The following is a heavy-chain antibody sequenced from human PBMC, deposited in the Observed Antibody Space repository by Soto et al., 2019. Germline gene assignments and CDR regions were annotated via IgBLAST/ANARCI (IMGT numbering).Heavy chain of an antibody. D-gene: IGHD1-1*01. Sequence: SLRLSCASSVFTFDDYAMHWVRQSPGKGLEWVSGISWNSGSIGYADSVKGRFTISRDNAKNSLYLQMNSLRAEDTALYYCAKDGVLTEPRTGRHYHYGMDVWRQGTTVIVS. CDR2: ISWNSGSI. CDR3: AKDGVLTEPRTGRHYHYGMDV. CDR1: VFTFDDYA. J-gene: IGHJ6*01. V-gene: IGHV3-9*01.